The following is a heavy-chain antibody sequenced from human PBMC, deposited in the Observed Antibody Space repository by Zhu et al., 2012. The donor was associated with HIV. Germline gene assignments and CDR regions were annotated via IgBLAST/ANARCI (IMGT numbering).Heavy chain of an antibody. V-gene: IGHV4-4*02. J-gene: IGHJ2*01. Sequence: QVQLQESGPGLARPSGTLSLTCAVSRGSIISSNWWTWVRQPPGKGLEWVGEIYHSGSTSYSPSLRSRVTISVDKSKNQFSLNLNSVTAADTAVYYCARVRAAAGRPYWYFDLWGLAPWSLSPQ. CDR1: RGSIISSNW. CDR3: ARVRAAAGRPYWYFDL. D-gene: IGHD6-13*01. CDR2: IYHSGST.